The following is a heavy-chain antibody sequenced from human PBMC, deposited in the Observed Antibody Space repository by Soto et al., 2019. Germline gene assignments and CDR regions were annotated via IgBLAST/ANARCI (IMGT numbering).Heavy chain of an antibody. D-gene: IGHD5-12*01. J-gene: IGHJ3*02. CDR3: ADIGRSDRAFDI. Sequence: EVQLVESGGVLVQPGGSLRLSCAASGFTFSSYWMSWVRQAPGKGLEWVANKKPDGSEKIYVDSVKGRLTISGDHAKNSLYMQMNSLRAEDTAVYYCADIGRSDRAFDIWGQGTMVTVCS. V-gene: IGHV3-7*01. CDR2: KKPDGSEK. CDR1: GFTFSSYW.